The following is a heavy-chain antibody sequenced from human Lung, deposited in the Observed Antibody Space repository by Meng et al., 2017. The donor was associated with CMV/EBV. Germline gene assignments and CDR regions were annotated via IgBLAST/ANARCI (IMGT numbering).Heavy chain of an antibody. CDR3: ARGRIQLWLEKNYYYGMDV. Sequence: ASVXVSXKASGYTFTGYYMHWVRQAPGQGLEWMGWINPNSGGTNYAQKFQGRVTMTRDTSISTAYMELSRLRSDDTAVDYCARGRIQLWLEKNYYYGMDVWXQGTXVTVSS. CDR1: GYTFTGYY. J-gene: IGHJ6*02. D-gene: IGHD5-18*01. V-gene: IGHV1-2*02. CDR2: INPNSGGT.